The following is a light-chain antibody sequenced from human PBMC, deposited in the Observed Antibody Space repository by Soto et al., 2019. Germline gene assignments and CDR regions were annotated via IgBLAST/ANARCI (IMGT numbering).Light chain of an antibody. CDR1: SSDVGGYNY. V-gene: IGLV2-14*01. J-gene: IGLJ2*01. CDR3: QSFDGTLSDVV. CDR2: EVS. Sequence: QSALTQPASVSGSPGQSITISCTGTSSDVGGYNYVSWYQQHPGKAPKLMIYEVSNRPSGVSNRFSGSKSGNTASLTISGLQAEDEADYYCQSFDGTLSDVVFGGGTKVTVL.